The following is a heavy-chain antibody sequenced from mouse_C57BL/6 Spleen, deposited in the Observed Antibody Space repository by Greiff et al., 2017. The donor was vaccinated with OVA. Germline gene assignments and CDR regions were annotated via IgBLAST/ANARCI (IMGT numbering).Heavy chain of an antibody. D-gene: IGHD3-3*01. V-gene: IGHV1-82*01. CDR1: GYAFSRSW. J-gene: IGHJ2*01. CDR3: ASPRGGYYFDY. CDR2: IYPGDGDT. Sequence: QVQLQQSGPELVKPGASVKISCKASGYAFSRSWMNWVKQRPGKGLEWIGRIYPGDGDTNYNGKFKGTATLTADKSSSTAYMKLSSLTSEDSAVYFCASPRGGYYFDYWGQGTTLTVSS.